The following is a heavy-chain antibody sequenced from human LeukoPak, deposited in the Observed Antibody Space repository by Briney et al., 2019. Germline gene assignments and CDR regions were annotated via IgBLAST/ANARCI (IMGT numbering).Heavy chain of an antibody. CDR1: GFTFIDYY. CDR2: ITSGSTI. V-gene: IGHV3-11*04. D-gene: IGHD2-2*01. J-gene: IGHJ4*02. Sequence: GGSLRLSCAASGFTFIDYYMSWIRQAPGKGLEWVSYITSGSTISHADSVKGRFTISRDNAKNSLYLQMNSLRAEDTAVYYRARRHCSSTSCPLVDYWGQGTLVTVSS. CDR3: ARRHCSSTSCPLVDY.